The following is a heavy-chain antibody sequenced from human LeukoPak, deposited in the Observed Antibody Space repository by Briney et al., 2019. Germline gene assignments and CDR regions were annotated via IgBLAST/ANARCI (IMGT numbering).Heavy chain of an antibody. V-gene: IGHV4-4*07. CDR2: IYTSGST. Sequence: SETLSLTCTVSGGSISSYYWSWIRQPAGKGLEWIGRIYTSGSTNYNPSLKSRVTMPVDTSKNQFSLKLSSVTAADTAVYYCARYIAVAGTLPFDIWGQGTMVTVSS. CDR1: GGSISSYY. J-gene: IGHJ3*02. CDR3: ARYIAVAGTLPFDI. D-gene: IGHD6-19*01.